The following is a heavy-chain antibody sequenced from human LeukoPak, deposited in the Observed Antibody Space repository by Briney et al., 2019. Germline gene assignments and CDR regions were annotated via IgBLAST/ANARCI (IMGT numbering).Heavy chain of an antibody. J-gene: IGHJ4*02. Sequence: ASVKVSCKASGYTFTSYYTHWVRQAPGQGLEWMGIINPSGGSTSYAQKFQGRVTMTRDTSTSTVYMELSSLRSEDTAVYYCAGDGTAAAGPYYFDYWGQGTLVTVSS. CDR3: AGDGTAAAGPYYFDY. CDR2: INPSGGST. D-gene: IGHD6-13*01. CDR1: GYTFTSYY. V-gene: IGHV1-46*01.